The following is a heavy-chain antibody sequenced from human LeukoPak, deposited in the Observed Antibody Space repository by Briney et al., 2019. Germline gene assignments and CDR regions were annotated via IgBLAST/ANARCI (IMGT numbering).Heavy chain of an antibody. Sequence: GRSLRLSCAASGFTFSSYGMHWVRQAPGKGLEWVAVISRDGSNKYYTDSVQGRFTISRDNSRNTLSLQMNSLRLEDTAVYYCVRLMEVIALKGAAFDIWGQGTVVSVSS. CDR1: GFTFSSYG. D-gene: IGHD2-21*01. J-gene: IGHJ3*02. CDR2: ISRDGSNK. CDR3: VRLMEVIALKGAAFDI. V-gene: IGHV3-30*03.